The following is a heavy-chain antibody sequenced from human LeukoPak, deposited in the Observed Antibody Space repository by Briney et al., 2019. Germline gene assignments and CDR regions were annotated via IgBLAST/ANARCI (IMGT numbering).Heavy chain of an antibody. CDR1: GFTFSSYS. J-gene: IGHJ4*02. Sequence: QAGGSLRLSCAASGFTFSSYSMNWVRQAPGKGLEWVSYISSRSSTIYYADSVKGRFTISRDNAKNSLYLQMNSLRAEDTAVYYCARALGYCSSASCYYFDNWGQGTLVTVSS. CDR2: ISSRSSTI. V-gene: IGHV3-48*01. CDR3: ARALGYCSSASCYYFDN. D-gene: IGHD2-2*01.